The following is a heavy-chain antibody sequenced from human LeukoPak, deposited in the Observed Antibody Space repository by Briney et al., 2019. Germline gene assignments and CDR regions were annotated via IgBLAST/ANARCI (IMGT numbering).Heavy chain of an antibody. CDR1: GFTFSSYG. V-gene: IGHV3-48*04. J-gene: IGHJ5*02. CDR2: ISSTASTI. D-gene: IGHD4-17*01. Sequence: VGLRWRSWAAYGFTFSSYGMNWGRKAPGRGLEWVSYISSTASTIYYADSVKGRFTISRDNAKNSLFLQMNSLRAEDTAVYYCARDVTYYGADWFDPWGQGTLVTVSS. CDR3: ARDVTYYGADWFDP.